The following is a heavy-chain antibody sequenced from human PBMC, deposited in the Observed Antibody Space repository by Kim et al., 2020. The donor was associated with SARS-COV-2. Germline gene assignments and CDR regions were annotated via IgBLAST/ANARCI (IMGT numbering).Heavy chain of an antibody. CDR1: GYTFTGYY. V-gene: IGHV1-2*02. CDR3: ARAGASGGSWRGWFDP. J-gene: IGHJ5*02. Sequence: ASVKVSCKASGYTFTGYYMHWVRQAPGQGLEWMGWINPNSGGTNYAQKFQGRVTMTRDTSISTAYMELSRLRSDDTAVYYCARAGASGGSWRGWFDPWGQGTLVTVSS. D-gene: IGHD2-15*01. CDR2: INPNSGGT.